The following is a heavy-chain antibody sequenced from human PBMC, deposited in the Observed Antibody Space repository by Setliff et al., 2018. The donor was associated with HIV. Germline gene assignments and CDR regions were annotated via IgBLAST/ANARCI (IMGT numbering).Heavy chain of an antibody. CDR1: GGSISSSSYY. CDR3: VKDRWVDY. J-gene: IGHJ4*02. V-gene: IGHV4-39*02. D-gene: IGHD1-26*01. CDR2: IYYSGST. Sequence: SETLFLTCTVSGGSISSSSYYWGWIRQPPGKGLEWIGSIYYSGSTYYNPSLKSRVTISVDTSKSQFSLKLSSVTAADTAVYYCVKDRWVDYWGQGTLVTVSS.